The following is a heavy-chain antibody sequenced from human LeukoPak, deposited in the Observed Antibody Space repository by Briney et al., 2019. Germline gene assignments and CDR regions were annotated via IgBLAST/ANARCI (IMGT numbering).Heavy chain of an antibody. CDR1: GGSISSSSYY. CDR3: ASSSITIFLDAFDI. V-gene: IGHV4-39*07. Sequence: SETLSLTCTVSGGSISSSSYYWGWIRQPPGKGLEWIGSIYYSGSTYYNPSLKSRVTISVDTSKNQFSLKLSSVTAADTAVYYCASSSITIFLDAFDIWGQGTMVTVSS. CDR2: IYYSGST. J-gene: IGHJ3*02. D-gene: IGHD3-9*01.